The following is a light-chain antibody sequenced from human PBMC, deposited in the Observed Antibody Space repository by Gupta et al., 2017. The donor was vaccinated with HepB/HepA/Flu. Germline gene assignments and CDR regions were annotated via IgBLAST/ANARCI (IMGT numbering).Light chain of an antibody. CDR3: QQYGSSPLT. CDR2: GAS. CDR1: QSVSSNY. Sequence: EIVLTQSPGTLSLSPGERATLSCRASQSVSSNYLAWYQQKPGQAPRLLSYGASSSATGIPDRFSGSGSGTDFTLTIIRLEPEDFAVYYCQQYGSSPLTFGGGTKVEIK. V-gene: IGKV3-20*01. J-gene: IGKJ4*01.